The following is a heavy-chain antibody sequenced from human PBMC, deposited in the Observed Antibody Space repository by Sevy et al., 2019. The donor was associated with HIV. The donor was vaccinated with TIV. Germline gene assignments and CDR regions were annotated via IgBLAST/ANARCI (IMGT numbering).Heavy chain of an antibody. V-gene: IGHV3-30-3*01. J-gene: IGHJ3*02. D-gene: IGHD2-2*01. CDR2: ISFEGSNK. CDR1: GFTFSGYT. CDR3: ARGGWDIVVVPAAFDI. Sequence: GGSLRLSCAASGFTFSGYTLHWVRQAPGKGLEWVAVISFEGSNKYYVDSVKGRFTISRDNSKNTLYLQMNSLRPEDTAVYYCARGGWDIVVVPAAFDIWCQGTMVTVSS.